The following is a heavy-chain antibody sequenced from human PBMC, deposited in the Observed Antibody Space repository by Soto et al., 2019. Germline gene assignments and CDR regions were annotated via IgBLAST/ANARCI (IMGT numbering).Heavy chain of an antibody. D-gene: IGHD3-3*01. V-gene: IGHV3-13*01. Sequence: EVQLVESGGGLVQPGGSLRLSCAASGFTFSSYDMHWVRQATGKALEWVSAIGTAGDTYYPGSVKGRFTISRENAKNSLYLQMNSLRAEDTAVYYCARANTPYYDFWSGYSYWGQGTLVTVSS. J-gene: IGHJ4*02. CDR1: GFTFSSYD. CDR2: IGTAGDT. CDR3: ARANTPYYDFWSGYSY.